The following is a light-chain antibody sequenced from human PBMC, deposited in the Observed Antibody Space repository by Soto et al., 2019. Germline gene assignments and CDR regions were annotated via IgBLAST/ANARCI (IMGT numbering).Light chain of an antibody. V-gene: IGLV1-40*01. CDR2: GNS. CDR3: QSYDSSLSGVV. Sequence: QSVLTQPPSVSGAPGQRVPISCTGSSSNIGAGYDVHWYQQLPGTAPKLLIYGNSNRPSGVPDRFSGSKSGTSASLAITGRNDEDEADYYCQSYDSSLSGVVFGGGTKLTVL. CDR1: SSNIGAGYD. J-gene: IGLJ2*01.